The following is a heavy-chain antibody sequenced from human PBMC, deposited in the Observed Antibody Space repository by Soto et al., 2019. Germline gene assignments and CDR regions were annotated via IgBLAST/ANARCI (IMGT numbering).Heavy chain of an antibody. CDR2: IIPILGIA. D-gene: IGHD2-15*01. CDR3: ARDVGYCSGGSCPGDAFDI. CDR1: GGTFSSYT. V-gene: IGHV1-69*08. Sequence: QVQLVQSGAEVKKPGSSVKVSCTASGGTFSSYTISWVRQAPGQGLEWMGRIIPILGIANYAQKFQGRVTITADKSTSTAYMELSSLRSEDTAVYYCARDVGYCSGGSCPGDAFDIWGQGTMVTVSS. J-gene: IGHJ3*02.